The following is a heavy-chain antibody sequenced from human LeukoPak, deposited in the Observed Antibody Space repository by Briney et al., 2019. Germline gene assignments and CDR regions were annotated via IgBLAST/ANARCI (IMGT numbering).Heavy chain of an antibody. J-gene: IGHJ4*02. CDR3: ARDSAGNDY. CDR2: IKQDGSEK. Sequence: GGSLRLSCAASGFTFSTYLMSWVRQAPGKGLEWVANIKQDGSEKYYVDSVKGRFTISRDNAKNSLYLQMNSLRAEDTAMYYCARDSAGNDYWGRGTLVTVSS. D-gene: IGHD6-13*01. V-gene: IGHV3-7*01. CDR1: GFTFSTYL.